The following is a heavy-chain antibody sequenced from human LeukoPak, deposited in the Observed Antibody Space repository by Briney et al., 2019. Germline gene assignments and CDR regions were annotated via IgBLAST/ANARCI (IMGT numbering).Heavy chain of an antibody. D-gene: IGHD6-19*01. CDR3: ARDPIGSGGTIDY. V-gene: IGHV4-59*01. CDR2: IYYSGST. CDR1: GGSISSYY. Sequence: PSETLSLTCTVSGGSISSYYWSWIRQPPGKGLEWIGHIYYSGSTNYNPSLKSRVTISVGTSKNQFSLKLSSVTAADTAIYFCARDPIGSGGTIDYWGQGTLVTVSS. J-gene: IGHJ4*02.